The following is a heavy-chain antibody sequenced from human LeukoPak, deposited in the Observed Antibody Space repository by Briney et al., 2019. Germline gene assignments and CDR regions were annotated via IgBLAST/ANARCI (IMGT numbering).Heavy chain of an antibody. CDR1: GYTLTELS. CDR2: FDPEDGET. D-gene: IGHD6-19*01. Sequence: ASVKVSCKVSGYTLTELSMHWVRQAPGKGLEWMGGFDPEDGETIYAQKFQGRVTMTEDTSTDTAYTELSSLRSEDTAVYYCATITSSGWYFDYWGQGTLVTVSS. CDR3: ATITSSGWYFDY. J-gene: IGHJ4*02. V-gene: IGHV1-24*01.